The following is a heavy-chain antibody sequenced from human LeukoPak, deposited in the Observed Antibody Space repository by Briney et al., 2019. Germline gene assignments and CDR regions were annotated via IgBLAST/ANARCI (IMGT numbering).Heavy chain of an antibody. Sequence: GGSLRLSCAASRFTFSAFWMSWVRQAPGKGLEWVAYIKQDGSEKCYVDSVKGRFTISRDNAKNSLYLQMNSLRAADTAVYYCARDVVGATAFDMWGQGTMVTVSS. CDR2: IKQDGSEK. V-gene: IGHV3-7*01. CDR1: RFTFSAFW. J-gene: IGHJ3*02. D-gene: IGHD1-26*01. CDR3: ARDVVGATAFDM.